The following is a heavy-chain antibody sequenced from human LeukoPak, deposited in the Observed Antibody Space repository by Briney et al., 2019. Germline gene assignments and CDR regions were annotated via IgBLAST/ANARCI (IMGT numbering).Heavy chain of an antibody. J-gene: IGHJ4*02. CDR3: ARKSERGVGY. D-gene: IGHD1-26*01. Sequence: GSLRLSCVASGLAFSSYEMNWVRQAPGKGLEWVSYISTSGTTIYYADSVKGRFTISRDNAKNSLYLQMNSLRAEDTALYYCARKSERGVGYWGQGTLVTVSS. CDR2: ISTSGTTI. V-gene: IGHV3-48*03. CDR1: GLAFSSYE.